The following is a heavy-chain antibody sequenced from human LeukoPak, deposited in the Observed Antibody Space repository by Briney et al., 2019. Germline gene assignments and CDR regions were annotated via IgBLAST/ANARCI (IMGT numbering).Heavy chain of an antibody. Sequence: GGSLRVYCAASGITFNRYAMTWVRQAPGKGLEWVSSISGSGSNTYYVDSVKGRFTISRDNSKNTLYLQMNSLRAEDTAVYYCAKDLLGYFGHLDYWGQGTLVTVSS. J-gene: IGHJ4*02. CDR1: GITFNRYA. D-gene: IGHD3-9*01. CDR3: AKDLLGYFGHLDY. CDR2: ISGSGSNT. V-gene: IGHV3-23*01.